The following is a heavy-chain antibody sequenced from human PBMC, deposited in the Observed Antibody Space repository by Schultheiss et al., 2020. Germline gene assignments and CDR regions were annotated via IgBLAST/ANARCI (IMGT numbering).Heavy chain of an antibody. CDR2: ISGSGGST. D-gene: IGHD3-3*01. J-gene: IGHJ4*02. V-gene: IGHV3-23*01. Sequence: SCAASGFTFSSYAMSWVRQAPGKGLEWVSAISGSGGSTYYADSVKGRFTISRDNSKNTLYLQMNSLRAEDTAVYYCARDFAFQEVDYWGQGTLVTVSS. CDR1: GFTFSSYA. CDR3: ARDFAFQEVDY.